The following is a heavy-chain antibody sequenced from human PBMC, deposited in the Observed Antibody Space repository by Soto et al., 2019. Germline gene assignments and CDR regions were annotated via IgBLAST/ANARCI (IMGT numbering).Heavy chain of an antibody. J-gene: IGHJ4*02. CDR2: TYYRSKWYN. CDR1: GDSVSSNSAA. V-gene: IGHV6-1*01. D-gene: IGHD3-16*02. CDR3: ARGLTGVTYYDYIWGSYRLSNFDY. Sequence: SQTLSLTCAISGDSVSSNSAAWNWIRQSPSRDLEWLGRTYYRSKWYNDYAVSVKSRITINPDTSKNQFSLQLNSVTPEDTAVYYCARGLTGVTYYDYIWGSYRLSNFDYWGQGTLVTVSS.